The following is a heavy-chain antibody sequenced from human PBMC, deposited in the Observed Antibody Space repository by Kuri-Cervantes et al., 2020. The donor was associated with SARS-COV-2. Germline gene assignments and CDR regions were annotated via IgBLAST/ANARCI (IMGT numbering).Heavy chain of an antibody. V-gene: IGHV4-59*08. D-gene: IGHD3-22*01. CDR1: GFPFDDFS. CDR2: IYYSGST. Sequence: ESLKISCAASGFPFDDFSMHWVRQAPGKGLEWIGYIYYSGSTYYNPSLKSRVTISVDTSKNQFSLKLSSVTAADTAVYYCARLFYDSSGYYGYFDYWGQGTLVTVSS. J-gene: IGHJ4*02. CDR3: ARLFYDSSGYYGYFDY.